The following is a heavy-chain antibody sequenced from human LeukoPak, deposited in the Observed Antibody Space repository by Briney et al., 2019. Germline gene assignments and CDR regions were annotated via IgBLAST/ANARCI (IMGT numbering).Heavy chain of an antibody. CDR1: GYRSINYW. V-gene: IGHV5-51*01. J-gene: IGHJ4*02. Sequence: GESLKISCKGSGYRSINYWIAWVRQLPGKGLEWMGTIYPGDSDTRFSPSLKGQVTFSADKSISTAYLQWDSLKASDTAVYYCASSRYYYDGSGHLFYYWGQGTLVTVSS. CDR2: IYPGDSDT. CDR3: ASSRYYYDGSGHLFYY. D-gene: IGHD3-22*01.